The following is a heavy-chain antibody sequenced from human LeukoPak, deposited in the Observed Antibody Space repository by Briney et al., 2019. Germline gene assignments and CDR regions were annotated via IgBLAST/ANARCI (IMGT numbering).Heavy chain of an antibody. D-gene: IGHD5-12*01. V-gene: IGHV4-34*01. CDR3: ARGGYSGYYSKNYYYYYYMDV. Sequence: SETLSLTCAVYGGSFSGYYWSWIRQPPGKGLEWIGEINHSGSTNYNPSLKSRVTISVDTSKHQFSLKLSSVTAADTAVYYCARGGYSGYYSKNYYYYYYMDVWGKGTTVTVSS. CDR1: GGSFSGYY. CDR2: INHSGST. J-gene: IGHJ6*03.